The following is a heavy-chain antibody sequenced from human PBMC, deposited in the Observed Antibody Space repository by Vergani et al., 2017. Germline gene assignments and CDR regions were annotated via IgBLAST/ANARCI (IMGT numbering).Heavy chain of an antibody. V-gene: IGHV4-59*12. Sequence: QVQLQESGPGLVKPSETLSLTCTVSGGSISSYYWSWIRQPPGKGLEWIGYIYYSGSTYYNPSLKSRVTTSVDTSKNQFSLKLSSVTAADTAVYYCARSRGYFDYWGQGTLVTVSS. D-gene: IGHD3-10*01. CDR3: ARSRGYFDY. J-gene: IGHJ4*02. CDR1: GGSISSYY. CDR2: IYYSGST.